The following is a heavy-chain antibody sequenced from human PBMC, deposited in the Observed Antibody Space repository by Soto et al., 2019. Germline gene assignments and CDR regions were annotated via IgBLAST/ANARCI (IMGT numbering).Heavy chain of an antibody. D-gene: IGHD3-3*01. CDR1: GFTFSSYA. Sequence: GGSLRLSCAASGFTFSSYAMHWVRQAPGKGLEWVAVISYDGSNKYYADSVKGRFTISRDNSKNTLYLQMNSLRAEDTAVYYCEREEIFGVVKQSYYYCMDLWGQGTTVTVSS. J-gene: IGHJ6*02. CDR2: ISYDGSNK. V-gene: IGHV3-30-3*01. CDR3: EREEIFGVVKQSYYYCMDL.